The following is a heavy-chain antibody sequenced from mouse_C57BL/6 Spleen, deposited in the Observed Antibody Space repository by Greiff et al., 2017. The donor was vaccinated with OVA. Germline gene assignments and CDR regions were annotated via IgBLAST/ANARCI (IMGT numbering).Heavy chain of an antibody. CDR2: IYPGSGST. J-gene: IGHJ3*01. V-gene: IGHV1-55*01. CDR1: GYTFTSYW. D-gene: IGHD2-12*01. CDR3: ARGGVTTGDGFAY. Sequence: QVQLQQPGAELVKPGASVKMSCKASGYTFTSYWITWVKQRPGQGLEWIGDIYPGSGSTNYNEKFKSKATLTVDTSSSTAYMQLSSLTSEDSAVYYCARGGVTTGDGFAYWGQGTLVTVSA.